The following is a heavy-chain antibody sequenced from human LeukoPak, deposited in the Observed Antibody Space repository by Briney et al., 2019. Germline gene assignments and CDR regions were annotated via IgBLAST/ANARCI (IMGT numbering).Heavy chain of an antibody. Sequence: PGGSLRLSCAASGFTFSSYSMNWVRQAPGKGLEWVSSISSSSSYIYYADSVKGRFTISRDNSKNTLYLQMNSLRAEDTAVYYCAKAEVVVEHFDYWGQGTLVTVSS. V-gene: IGHV3-21*04. J-gene: IGHJ4*02. CDR2: ISSSSSYI. CDR3: AKAEVVVEHFDY. CDR1: GFTFSSYS. D-gene: IGHD3-22*01.